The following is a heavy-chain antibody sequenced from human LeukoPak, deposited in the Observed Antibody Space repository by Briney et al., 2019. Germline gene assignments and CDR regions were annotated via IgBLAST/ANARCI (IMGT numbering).Heavy chain of an antibody. J-gene: IGHJ4*02. CDR3: ARGINTPLGVVPAAHDDY. V-gene: IGHV1-18*01. CDR1: GYTFTSYG. D-gene: IGHD2-2*01. CDR2: ISAYNGNT. Sequence: ASVNVSCKASGYTFTSYGISWVRQAPGQGLEWMGWISAYNGNTNYAQKLQGRVTMTTDASTNTAYMELRSLRSDDTAVYYCARGINTPLGVVPAAHDDYWGQGTLVTVSS.